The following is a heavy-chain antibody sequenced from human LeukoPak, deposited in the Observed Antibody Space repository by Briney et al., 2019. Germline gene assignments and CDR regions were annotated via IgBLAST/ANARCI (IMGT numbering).Heavy chain of an antibody. CDR3: AKVSYTVLFDY. D-gene: IGHD3-16*02. V-gene: IGHV3-30*04. Sequence: GGSLRLSCAASGFTFSSYSMHWVRQAPGKGLEWVAVISYDGSNKYYADSVKGRFTISRDNSKNTLYLQMNSLRAEDTAVYYCAKVSYTVLFDYWGQGTLVTVSS. J-gene: IGHJ4*02. CDR1: GFTFSSYS. CDR2: ISYDGSNK.